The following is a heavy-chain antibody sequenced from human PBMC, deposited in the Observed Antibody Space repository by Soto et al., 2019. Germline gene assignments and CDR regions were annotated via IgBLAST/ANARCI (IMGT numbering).Heavy chain of an antibody. J-gene: IGHJ3*02. Sequence: ASVKVSCKASGYTFTSYGISWVRQAPGQGLEWMGWISAYNGNTNYAQKLQGRVTMTTDTSTSTAYMELRSLRSDDTAVYYCARDRPITMIVVVTPIDTWGQGTMVNVSS. CDR2: ISAYNGNT. D-gene: IGHD3-22*01. CDR1: GYTFTSYG. V-gene: IGHV1-18*04. CDR3: ARDRPITMIVVVTPIDT.